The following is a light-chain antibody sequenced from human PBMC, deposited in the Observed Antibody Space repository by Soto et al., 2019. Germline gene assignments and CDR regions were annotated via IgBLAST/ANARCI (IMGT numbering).Light chain of an antibody. V-gene: IGKV3-20*01. Sequence: EIVLTQSPGTLSLSPGERATLSCRASQSVSSSYLAWYQQKPGQAPRLLIYGASSRATGIPDRFSGSGSGTDFTLTISRLEPEDFAVYYCQQYGSSLWTVGQGTKVDLK. CDR3: QQYGSSLWT. CDR2: GAS. CDR1: QSVSSSY. J-gene: IGKJ1*01.